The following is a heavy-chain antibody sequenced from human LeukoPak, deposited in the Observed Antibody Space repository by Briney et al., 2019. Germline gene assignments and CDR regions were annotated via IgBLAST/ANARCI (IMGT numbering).Heavy chain of an antibody. CDR1: GGSFSGYY. J-gene: IGHJ5*02. CDR3: ARALPSIVVVPARSWFDP. Sequence: SETLSLTCAVYGGSFSGYYWSWIRQPPGKGLEWIGEINHSGSTNYNPSLKSRVTISVDTSKNQFSLKLSSVTAADTAVYYCARALPSIVVVPARSWFDPWGQGTLVTVSS. D-gene: IGHD2-2*01. CDR2: INHSGST. V-gene: IGHV4-34*01.